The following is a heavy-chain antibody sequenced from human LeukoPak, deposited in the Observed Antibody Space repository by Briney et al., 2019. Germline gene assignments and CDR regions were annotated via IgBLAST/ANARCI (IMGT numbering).Heavy chain of an antibody. V-gene: IGHV4-59*01. D-gene: IGHD1-26*01. CDR2: VYYSGNT. Sequence: SETLSLTCTVSGHSISTYYWSWIRQPPGKGLEWIGYVYYSGNTNLNPSLKSRVTLSIDTSKNQFFLKLSYVTAADTAVYYCARVGSGNFDSWGQGTLVTASS. J-gene: IGHJ4*02. CDR1: GHSISTYY. CDR3: ARVGSGNFDS.